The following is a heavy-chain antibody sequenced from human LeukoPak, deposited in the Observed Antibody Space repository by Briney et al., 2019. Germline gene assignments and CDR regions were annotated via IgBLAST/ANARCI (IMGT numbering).Heavy chain of an antibody. CDR3: ARDTITVTTPYFDY. Sequence: ASVTVCFTSSAYTFTGNYIDWVRQPPGQGLGRMGWINSDSGGTNHAQKFQGRVTMTRDTSTSTAYMELSSLRSDDTAFYYCARDTITVTTPYFDYWGQGTLVTVPS. D-gene: IGHD4-17*01. CDR2: INSDSGGT. V-gene: IGHV1-2*02. CDR1: AYTFTGNY. J-gene: IGHJ4*02.